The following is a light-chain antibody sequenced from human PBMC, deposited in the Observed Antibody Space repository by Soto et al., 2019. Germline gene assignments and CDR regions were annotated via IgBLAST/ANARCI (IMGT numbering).Light chain of an antibody. CDR2: DVS. V-gene: IGLV2-11*01. CDR1: SSDVCGYNY. CDR3: CSDAGSYV. J-gene: IGLJ1*01. Sequence: QSALTQPRSVSGSPGQSVTISCTGTSSDVCGYNYVSWYQQHPGKAPKLMIYDVSKRPSGVPDRFSGSKSGNTASLTISGLQAEDEADYYCCSDAGSYVFGTGTKLTVL.